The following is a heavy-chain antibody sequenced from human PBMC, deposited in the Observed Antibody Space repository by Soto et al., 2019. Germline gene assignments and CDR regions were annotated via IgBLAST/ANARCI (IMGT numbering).Heavy chain of an antibody. Sequence: QLQLQESGPGLVKPSETLSLTCTVSGGSISSSSYYWGWIRQPPGKGLEGIGSIYYSGSTHYNPSLTGRVAIRVDTSRNQVSLKLSSVTAADPAVHCRARLGGGDSEYLQHWGQGTLVTVSS. D-gene: IGHD2-21*02. CDR3: ARLGGGDSEYLQH. V-gene: IGHV4-39*01. CDR1: GGSISSSSYY. CDR2: IYYSGST. J-gene: IGHJ1*01.